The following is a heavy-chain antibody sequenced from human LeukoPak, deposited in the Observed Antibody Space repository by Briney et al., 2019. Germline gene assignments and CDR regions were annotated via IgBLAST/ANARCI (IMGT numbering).Heavy chain of an antibody. CDR2: IYYSGST. CDR3: ARVDDSSGYSFDY. V-gene: IGHV4-39*01. CDR1: GGSISSSSYY. D-gene: IGHD3-22*01. Sequence: PSETLSLTCTVSGGSISSSSYYWGWIRQPPGKGRAWIGSIYYSGSTYYNPSLKSRVTISVDTSKNQFSLKLSSVTAADTAVYYCARVDDSSGYSFDYWGQGTLITVSS. J-gene: IGHJ4*02.